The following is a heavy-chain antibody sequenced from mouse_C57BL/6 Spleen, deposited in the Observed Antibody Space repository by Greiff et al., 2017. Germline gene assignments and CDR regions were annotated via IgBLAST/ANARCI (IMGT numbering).Heavy chain of an antibody. J-gene: IGHJ2*01. CDR3: AKIYYYGSRYFDY. CDR1: GYTFTSYW. Sequence: QVQLQQSGAELVKPGASVKMSCKASGYTFTSYWITWVKQRPGQGLEWIGDIYPGSGSTNYNEKFKSKATLTVDTSSSPAYMQLSSLTSEDSAVYYCAKIYYYGSRYFDYWGQGTTLTVSS. D-gene: IGHD1-1*01. V-gene: IGHV1-55*01. CDR2: IYPGSGST.